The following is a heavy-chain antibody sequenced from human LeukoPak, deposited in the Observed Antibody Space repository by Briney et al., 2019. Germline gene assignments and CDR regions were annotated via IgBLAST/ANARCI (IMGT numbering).Heavy chain of an antibody. CDR2: IYTSGST. V-gene: IGHV4-61*02. J-gene: IGHJ4*02. Sequence: SQTLSLTCTVSGGSISSGSYYWNWIRQPAGKGLEWIGRIYTSGSTNYNPSLKSRVTVSVDTSKNQFSLKLSSVTAADTAVYYCARDRGSQPFIDYWGQGTLVTVSS. CDR3: ARDRGSQPFIDY. CDR1: GGSISSGSYY. D-gene: IGHD1-26*01.